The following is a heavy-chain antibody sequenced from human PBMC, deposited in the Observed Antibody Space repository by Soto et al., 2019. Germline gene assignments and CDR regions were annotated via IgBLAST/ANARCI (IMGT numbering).Heavy chain of an antibody. V-gene: IGHV4-31*03. CDR2: ISDSGNT. CDR3: ARTTFYDIFTAYYSLFDY. Sequence: QVQLQESGPGLVKPSQTLTLTCTVSGGSISSGGYYWSWIRQHPGKGLEWIGHISDSGNTYYNPSLKSRVTISVDTSKNHFSLNLSAVTAADTAVYCCARTTFYDIFTAYYSLFDYWGQGTLVTVSS. D-gene: IGHD3-9*01. J-gene: IGHJ4*02. CDR1: GGSISSGGYY.